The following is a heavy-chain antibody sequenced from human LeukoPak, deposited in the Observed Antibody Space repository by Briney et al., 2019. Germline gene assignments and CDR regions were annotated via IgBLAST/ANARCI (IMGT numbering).Heavy chain of an antibody. D-gene: IGHD6-13*01. Sequence: SVKVSCKASGGTFSSYAISWVRQAPGQGLEWMGGIIPIFGTANYAQKFQGRVTITTDESTSTAYMELSSLRSEDTAVYYCASSSSWYWGAFDIWGQGTMVTVSS. CDR3: ASSSSWYWGAFDI. CDR1: GGTFSSYA. V-gene: IGHV1-69*05. CDR2: IIPIFGTA. J-gene: IGHJ3*02.